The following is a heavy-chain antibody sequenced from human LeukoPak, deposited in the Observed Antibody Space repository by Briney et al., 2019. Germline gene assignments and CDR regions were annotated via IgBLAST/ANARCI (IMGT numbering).Heavy chain of an antibody. V-gene: IGHV3-23*01. CDR1: GFTFSSCA. CDR2: ISGSGISR. Sequence: GGSLRLSCAASGFTFSSCAMNWVRQAPGKGLEWVSGISGSGISRGYADSVKGRFTISRDNSKNTVLLQMDSLRAEDTAIYYCAKRSGVYSDNSGVFDYWGQGSLVTVSS. CDR3: AKRSGVYSDNSGVFDY. D-gene: IGHD4-11*01. J-gene: IGHJ4*02.